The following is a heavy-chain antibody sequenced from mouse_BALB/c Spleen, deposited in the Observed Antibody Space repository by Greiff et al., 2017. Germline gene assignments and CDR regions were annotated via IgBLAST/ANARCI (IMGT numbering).Heavy chain of an antibody. V-gene: IGHV14-3*02. CDR2: IDPANGNT. J-gene: IGHJ4*01. CDR1: GFNIKDTY. CDR3: ARRGYGNYYAMDY. Sequence: EVQLQQSGAELVKPGASVKLSCTASGFNIKDTYMHWVKQRPEQGLEWIGRIDPANGNTKYDPKFQGKATITADTSSNTAYLQLSSLTSEDTAVYYCARRGYGNYYAMDYWGQGTSGTVSS. D-gene: IGHD2-10*02.